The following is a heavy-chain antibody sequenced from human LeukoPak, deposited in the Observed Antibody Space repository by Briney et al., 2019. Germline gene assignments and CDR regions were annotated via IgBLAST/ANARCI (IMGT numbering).Heavy chain of an antibody. Sequence: PGGSLRLSCAASGFTFSGSTMHWVRQAPGKGLEWVSVIYSGDSTYYADSVKGRFTISRDNSKNTLYLQMNSLRAEDTAVYYCATSQGSWPDYFDYWGQGTLVTVSS. CDR3: ATSQGSWPDYFDY. V-gene: IGHV3-53*01. D-gene: IGHD6-13*01. CDR2: IYSGDST. CDR1: GFTFSGST. J-gene: IGHJ4*02.